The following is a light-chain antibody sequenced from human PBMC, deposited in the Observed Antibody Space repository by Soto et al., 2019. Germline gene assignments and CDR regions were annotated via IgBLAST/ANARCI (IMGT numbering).Light chain of an antibody. CDR3: SLFVGPYTYV. Sequence: QSVLTQPRSVSGSPGQSVTISCTGTSSDVGAYDYVSWYQHHPGKAPKVTIYDVSKRPSGVPDRFSGSKSGNTASLTISGLQPEDEADYYRSLFVGPYTYVFGTGTKVTVL. J-gene: IGLJ1*01. CDR2: DVS. V-gene: IGLV2-11*01. CDR1: SSDVGAYDY.